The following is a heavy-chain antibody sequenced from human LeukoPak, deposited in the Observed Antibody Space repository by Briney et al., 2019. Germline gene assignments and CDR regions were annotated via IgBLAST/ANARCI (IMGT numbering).Heavy chain of an antibody. J-gene: IGHJ5*02. V-gene: IGHV4-34*01. CDR1: GGSFSGYY. D-gene: IGHD3-10*01. CDR2: INHSGST. CDR3: ARGGGYNWFDP. Sequence: SXTLSLTCAVYGGSFSGYYWSWIRQPPGKGLEWIGEINHSGSTNYNPSLKSRVTISVDTSKNQFSLKMSYVTAADTSLYYCARGGGYNWFDPWGQGTLVTVSS.